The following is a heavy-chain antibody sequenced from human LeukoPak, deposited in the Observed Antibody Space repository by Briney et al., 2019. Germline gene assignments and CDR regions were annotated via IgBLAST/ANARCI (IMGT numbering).Heavy chain of an antibody. CDR3: ARASYCSDGSCYSDY. CDR1: GYTFSSYS. Sequence: ASVKVSCKASGYTFSSYSISWVRQAPGQGLEWMGWISAYNGNTIHAQKVKGRVTMTTDTSTSTAYMELRSLKSDDTAVYYCARASYCSDGSCYSDYWGQGTLVTVSS. D-gene: IGHD2-15*01. J-gene: IGHJ4*02. CDR2: ISAYNGNT. V-gene: IGHV1-18*01.